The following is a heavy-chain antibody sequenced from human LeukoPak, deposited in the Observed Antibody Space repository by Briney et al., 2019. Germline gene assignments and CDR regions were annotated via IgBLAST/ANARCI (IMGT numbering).Heavy chain of an antibody. V-gene: IGHV3-23*01. D-gene: IGHD1-7*01. Sequence: GGSLRLSCAASGFTFSSYAMSWVRQAPGKGLEWVSVIGGSGGSTYYADSVKGRFTISRDNSKNTLYLQMSSRRAEDTAVYYCAKKKRELRGFDYWGQGTLATVSS. J-gene: IGHJ4*02. CDR1: GFTFSSYA. CDR3: AKKKRELRGFDY. CDR2: IGGSGGST.